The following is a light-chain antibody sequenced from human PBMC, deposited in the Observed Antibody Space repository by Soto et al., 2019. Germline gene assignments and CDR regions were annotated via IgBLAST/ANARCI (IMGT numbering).Light chain of an antibody. CDR3: QQYGSSRT. J-gene: IGKJ1*01. CDR2: GAS. V-gene: IGKV3-20*01. CDR1: QSVSSSY. Sequence: EIVLTQSPGTLSLSPGERATLSCRASQSVSSSYLAWYQKKPGQAPRLLIYGASSRATGIPDRFSGSGSGKDFTLTISRLEPEDFAVCYCQQYGSSRTFGQGTKVDIK.